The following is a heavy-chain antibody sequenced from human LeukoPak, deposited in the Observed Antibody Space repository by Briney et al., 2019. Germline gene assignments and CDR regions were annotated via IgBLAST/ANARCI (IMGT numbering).Heavy chain of an antibody. D-gene: IGHD3-10*01. J-gene: IGHJ3*02. Sequence: GGSLRLSCVASGFTFGAYWMSWVRQAPGKGLEWVSGISWNGGRIGYADSVKGRFTISRDNAKNSLYLQMSSLRVEDTAFYYCTKDSYGGSGSYYLYSFDMWGQGTMVTVSS. CDR2: ISWNGGRI. V-gene: IGHV3-9*01. CDR3: TKDSYGGSGSYYLYSFDM. CDR1: GFTFGAYW.